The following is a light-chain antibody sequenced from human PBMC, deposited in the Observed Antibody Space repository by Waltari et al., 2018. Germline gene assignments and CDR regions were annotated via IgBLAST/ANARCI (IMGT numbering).Light chain of an antibody. CDR2: DAS. V-gene: IGKV3-20*01. Sequence: IVLTQSPGTLSLSPGERATLACRASQSVGRCLAWYQQKPGQAPRLLIYDASRRATGIPYRFSGSGSGTDFSLTISRLEPEDFAVYYCQHYVRLPATFGQGTKVEI. CDR1: QSVGRC. J-gene: IGKJ1*01. CDR3: QHYVRLPAT.